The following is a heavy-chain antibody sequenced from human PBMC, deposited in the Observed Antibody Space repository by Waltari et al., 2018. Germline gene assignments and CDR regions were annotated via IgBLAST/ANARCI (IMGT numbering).Heavy chain of an antibody. CDR1: GGSISSSSSY. CDR2: IYYSGSP. Sequence: QLQLQESGPGLVKPSETLSLTCTVSGGSISSSSSYWGWIRQPPGKGLEWIGSIYYSGSPDYSPSLKSRVTISVDTSKNQFSLKLSSVTAADTAVYYCARDSSAAGIGAFDIWGQGTMVTVSS. V-gene: IGHV4-39*02. D-gene: IGHD6-13*01. CDR3: ARDSSAAGIGAFDI. J-gene: IGHJ3*02.